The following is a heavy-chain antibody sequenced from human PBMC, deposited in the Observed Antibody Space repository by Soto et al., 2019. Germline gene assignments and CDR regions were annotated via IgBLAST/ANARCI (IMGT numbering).Heavy chain of an antibody. CDR3: ARATYYYDSSGYLPFAYFDY. J-gene: IGHJ4*02. V-gene: IGHV4-39*01. Sequence: SETLSLTCTVSGGSISSSSYYWGWIRQPPGKGLEWIGSIYYSGGTYYNPSLKSRVTISVDTSKNQFSLKLSSVTAADTAVYYCARATYYYDSSGYLPFAYFDYWGQGTLVTVSS. D-gene: IGHD3-22*01. CDR1: GGSISSSSYY. CDR2: IYYSGGT.